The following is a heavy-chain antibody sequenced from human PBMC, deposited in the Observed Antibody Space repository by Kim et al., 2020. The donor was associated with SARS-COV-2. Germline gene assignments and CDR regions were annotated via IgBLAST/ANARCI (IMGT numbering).Heavy chain of an antibody. V-gene: IGHV3-64D*06. Sequence: YADSVKGITTIPRDNSKNTLYLLMSSVGAADTAVYYCVKDWGVVQSFDYWGQGTVVTVST. J-gene: IGHJ4*02. D-gene: IGHD2-2*01. CDR3: VKDWGVVQSFDY.